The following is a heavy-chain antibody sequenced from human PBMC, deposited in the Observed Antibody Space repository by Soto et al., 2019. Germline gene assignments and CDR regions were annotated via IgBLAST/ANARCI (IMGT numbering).Heavy chain of an antibody. Sequence: EVQLVESGGGLVQPGGSLRLSCAASGFIFPNCWMTWVRQAPGKGLEWVANLDGIGTEKYYIDSVKGRFTISRDNAKDFLYLQMNDLRVGDTAVYYCATYYHYGSGVRFDSWGQGTLVTVSS. V-gene: IGHV3-7*01. CDR2: LDGIGTEK. J-gene: IGHJ5*01. D-gene: IGHD3-3*02. CDR1: GFIFPNCW. CDR3: ATYYHYGSGVRFDS.